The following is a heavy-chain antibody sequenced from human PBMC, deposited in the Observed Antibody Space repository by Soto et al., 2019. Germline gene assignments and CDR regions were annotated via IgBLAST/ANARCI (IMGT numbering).Heavy chain of an antibody. Sequence: ASVKVSCKVSGYTLTELSMHWVRQAPGKGLEWMGGFDPEDGETIYAQKFQGRVTMTADASTDTAYMELSSLRSEDTAVYYCARTFVSIAARGYYYYGMDVWGQGTTVTVSS. D-gene: IGHD6-6*01. CDR3: ARTFVSIAARGYYYYGMDV. J-gene: IGHJ6*02. V-gene: IGHV1-24*01. CDR1: GYTLTELS. CDR2: FDPEDGET.